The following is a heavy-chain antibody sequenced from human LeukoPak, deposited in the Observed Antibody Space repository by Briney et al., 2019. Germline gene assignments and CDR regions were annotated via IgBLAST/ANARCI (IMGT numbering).Heavy chain of an antibody. D-gene: IGHD3-10*01. V-gene: IGHV4-61*02. CDR2: IYTSGST. CDR3: ARVAYGSGSSPISY. J-gene: IGHJ4*01. Sequence: SETLSLTCTVSGGSISSGSYYWSWIRQPAGKGLEWIGRIYTSGSTNYNPSLKSRVTISVDTSKNQFSLKLSSVTAADTAVYYCARVAYGSGSSPISYWGQGTLVTVSS. CDR1: GGSISSGSYY.